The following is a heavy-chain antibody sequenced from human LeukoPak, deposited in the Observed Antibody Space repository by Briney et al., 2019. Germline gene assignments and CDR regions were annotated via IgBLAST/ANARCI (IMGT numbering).Heavy chain of an antibody. CDR1: GFEFISYG. D-gene: IGHD2-21*02. J-gene: IGHJ4*01. CDR2: INTDGSST. CDR3: TRELPREVTLDY. Sequence: GGSLRLSCAASGFEFISYGMQWVRQAPGKGLVWVSRINTDGSSTSYADSVKGRFTVSRDNAKNTLSLQVNSLRAEDTAVYFCTRELPREVTLDYWGQGTPVTVSS. V-gene: IGHV3-74*01.